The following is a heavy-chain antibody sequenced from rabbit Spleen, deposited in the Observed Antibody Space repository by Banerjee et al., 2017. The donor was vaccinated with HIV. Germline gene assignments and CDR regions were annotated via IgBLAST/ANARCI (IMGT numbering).Heavy chain of an antibody. J-gene: IGHJ6*01. V-gene: IGHV1S40*01. CDR3: ARDLTGVIGWNFGW. CDR1: GVDFSSSYW. CDR2: IDASRRGDT. Sequence: QSLEESGGDLVKPGASLTLTCTASGVDFSSSYWICWVRQAPGKGLEWIACIDASRRGDTHSATWAKGRFTFSKTSSTTVTLQVTSLTAADTATYFCARDLTGVIGWNFGWWGPGTLVTVS. D-gene: IGHD4-1*01.